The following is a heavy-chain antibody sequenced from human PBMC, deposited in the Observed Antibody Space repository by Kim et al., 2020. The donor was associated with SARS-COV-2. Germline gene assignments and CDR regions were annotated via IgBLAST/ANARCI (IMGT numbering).Heavy chain of an antibody. V-gene: IGHV1-69*04. CDR3: AREGLAPMAYFDS. J-gene: IGHJ4*02. D-gene: IGHD2-15*01. Sequence: YAPKFQGRATITADKSTSTAYLELSSLRSDDTAVYYCAREGLAPMAYFDSWGQGTLVTVSS.